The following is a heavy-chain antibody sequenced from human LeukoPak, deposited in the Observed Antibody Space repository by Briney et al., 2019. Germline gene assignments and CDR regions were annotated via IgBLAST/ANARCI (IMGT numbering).Heavy chain of an antibody. D-gene: IGHD3-22*01. Sequence: SETLSLTCAVYGGSFSGYYWSWIRQPPGKGLEWIGEINHSGSTNYNPSLKSRVTISVDTSKNQFSLKLSSVTAADTAVYYCARHGKTYYYDSSGSGTDYWGQGTLVTVSS. CDR2: INHSGST. CDR1: GGSFSGYY. CDR3: ARHGKTYYYDSSGSGTDY. V-gene: IGHV4-34*01. J-gene: IGHJ4*02.